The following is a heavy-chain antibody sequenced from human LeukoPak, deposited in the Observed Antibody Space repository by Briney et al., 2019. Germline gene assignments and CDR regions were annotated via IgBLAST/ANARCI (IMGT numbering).Heavy chain of an antibody. Sequence: SETLSLTCTVSGGSISSYYWSWIRQPPGKGLEWIGYIYYSGSTNYNPSLTSRVTISVDTSKDQFSLKLSSVTAADTAVYYCARGMRSYSFDYWGQGTLVTVSS. CDR3: ARGMRSYSFDY. V-gene: IGHV4-59*01. J-gene: IGHJ4*02. CDR1: GGSISSYY. D-gene: IGHD1-26*01. CDR2: IYYSGST.